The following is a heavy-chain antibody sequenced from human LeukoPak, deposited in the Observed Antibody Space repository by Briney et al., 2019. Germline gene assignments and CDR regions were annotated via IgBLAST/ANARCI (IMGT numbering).Heavy chain of an antibody. V-gene: IGHV4-59*01. CDR1: GGSISSYY. CDR3: ARHRSYYVDY. D-gene: IGHD1-26*01. CDR2: IYYSGST. J-gene: IGHJ4*02. Sequence: KASETLSLTCTVSGGSISSYYWSWIRQPPGKGLEWIGYIYYSGSTNYNPSLKSRVTISVDTSKNQFSLKLSPVTAADTAVYYCARHRSYYVDYWGQGTLVTVSS.